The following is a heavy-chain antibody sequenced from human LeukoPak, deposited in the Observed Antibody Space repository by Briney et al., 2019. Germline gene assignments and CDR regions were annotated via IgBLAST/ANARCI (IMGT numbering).Heavy chain of an antibody. CDR3: ARQWYSSSSDYYYYYMDV. CDR1: GYTFTSYW. V-gene: IGHV5-51*01. D-gene: IGHD6-6*01. Sequence: GESLEISCKGSGYTFTSYWIGWVRQMPGKGLEWMGIIYPGDSDTRYSPSFQGQVTISADKSISTAYLQWSSLKASDTAMYYCARQWYSSSSDYYYYYMDVWGKGTTVTVSS. CDR2: IYPGDSDT. J-gene: IGHJ6*03.